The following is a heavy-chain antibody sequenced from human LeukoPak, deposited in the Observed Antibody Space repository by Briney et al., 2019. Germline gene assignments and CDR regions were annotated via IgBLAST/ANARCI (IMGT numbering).Heavy chain of an antibody. CDR3: ARGSEPIAAFDI. D-gene: IGHD2-21*01. J-gene: IGHJ3*02. Sequence: GGSLRLSCSASGFTVSSNYMSWVRQAPGKGLEWVSVIYSGGSTYYADSVKGRFTISRDNSKNTLYLQMNSLRAEDTAVYYCARGSEPIAAFDIWGQGTMVTVSS. V-gene: IGHV3-53*01. CDR1: GFTVSSNY. CDR2: IYSGGST.